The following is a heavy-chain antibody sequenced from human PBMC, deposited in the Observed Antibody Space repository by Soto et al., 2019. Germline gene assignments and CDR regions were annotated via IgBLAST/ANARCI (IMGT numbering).Heavy chain of an antibody. J-gene: IGHJ5*02. CDR3: TNDPSGYYTLGLFVP. Sequence: EVQLVESGGGLVQPGGSLKLSCAASGFIFSGSTMHWVRQASGKGLEWVGRIRRKGNSYVTQYAASVKGRFTISRDDPKNTAYLQIYSLKTDETAVYYCTNDPSGYYTLGLFVPWGQGTLVTVSS. CDR2: IRRKGNSYVT. CDR1: GFIFSGST. V-gene: IGHV3-73*01. D-gene: IGHD3-3*01.